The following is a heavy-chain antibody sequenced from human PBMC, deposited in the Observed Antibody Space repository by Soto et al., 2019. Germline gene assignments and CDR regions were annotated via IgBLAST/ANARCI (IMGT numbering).Heavy chain of an antibody. D-gene: IGHD1-7*01. J-gene: IGHJ4*02. CDR3: AKGLGNWNYGFVFDY. Sequence: PGGSLRLSCAASGFTFSSYAMSWVRQAPGKGLEWVSAISGSGGSTYYADSVKGRFTISRDNSKNTLYLQMNSLRAEDTAVYYCAKGLGNWNYGFVFDYWGQGTLVTVSS. CDR2: ISGSGGST. CDR1: GFTFSSYA. V-gene: IGHV3-23*01.